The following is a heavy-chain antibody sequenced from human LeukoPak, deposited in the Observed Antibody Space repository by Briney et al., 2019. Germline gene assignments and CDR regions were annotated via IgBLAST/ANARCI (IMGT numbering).Heavy chain of an antibody. CDR1: GYTFTSYG. CDR3: ARDFSHSLTYYYDSSGYFPFDY. Sequence: ASVKVSCKASGYTFTSYGISWVRQAPGQGLEWMGWISAYNGNTNYAQKLQGRVTMTTDTSTSTAYMELRSLRSDDTAVYYCARDFSHSLTYYYDSSGYFPFDYWGQGTLVTVSS. V-gene: IGHV1-18*01. J-gene: IGHJ4*02. D-gene: IGHD3-22*01. CDR2: ISAYNGNT.